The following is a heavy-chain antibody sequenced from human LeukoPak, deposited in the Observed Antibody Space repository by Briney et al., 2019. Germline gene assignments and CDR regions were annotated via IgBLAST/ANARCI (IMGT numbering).Heavy chain of an antibody. CDR1: GYTFSDYY. CDR2: INPHTGDT. V-gene: IGHV1-2*02. CDR3: ARVSGTGWNDF. Sequence: ASVKVSCKASGYTFSDYYMHWVRQAPGQGLEWMGWINPHTGDTNYARKCQGRVTITKDTSTSTAYMDLSWLRSDDTAVFYCARVSGTGWNDFWGQGTLVTVSS. J-gene: IGHJ4*02. D-gene: IGHD3/OR15-3a*01.